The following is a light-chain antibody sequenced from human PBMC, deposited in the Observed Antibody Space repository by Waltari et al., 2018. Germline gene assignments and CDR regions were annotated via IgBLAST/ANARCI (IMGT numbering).Light chain of an antibody. CDR3: QQYNSYSLLT. J-gene: IGKJ4*01. CDR1: QSISNW. CDR2: QAS. V-gene: IGKV1-5*03. Sequence: DIQMTQSPSTLPASVGDRFTITCRASQSISNWLAWYQQKPGKAPKLLFYQASTLESGVPSRFSGSGSGTEFTLTISSLQPDDFATYYCQQYNSYSLLTFGGGTKVEIK.